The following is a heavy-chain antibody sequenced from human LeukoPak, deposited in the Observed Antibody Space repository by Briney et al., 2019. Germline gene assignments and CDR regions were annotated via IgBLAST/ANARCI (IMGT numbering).Heavy chain of an antibody. CDR3: AKDGGGLTYYFDY. Sequence: GGSLRLSCAASGFTFSSNGIHWVRQAPGKGLEWVAVISYDGSNKYYADSVKGRFTISRDNSKNTLYLQMNSLRVEDTAVYYCAKDGGGLTYYFDYWGQGTLVTVSA. V-gene: IGHV3-30*18. CDR2: ISYDGSNK. CDR1: GFTFSSNG. J-gene: IGHJ4*02. D-gene: IGHD4-23*01.